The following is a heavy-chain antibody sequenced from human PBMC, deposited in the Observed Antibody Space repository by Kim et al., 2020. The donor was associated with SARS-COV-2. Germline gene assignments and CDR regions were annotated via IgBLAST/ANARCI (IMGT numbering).Heavy chain of an antibody. Sequence: SETLSLTCTVSGGSISSSSYYWGWIRQPPGKGLEWIGSIYYSGSTYYNPSLKSRVTISVDTSKNQFSLKLSSVTAADTAVYYCARHPRWAAAGTLGYFQHWGQGTLVTVSS. CDR2: IYYSGST. V-gene: IGHV4-39*01. J-gene: IGHJ1*01. CDR3: ARHPRWAAAGTLGYFQH. CDR1: GGSISSSSYY. D-gene: IGHD6-13*01.